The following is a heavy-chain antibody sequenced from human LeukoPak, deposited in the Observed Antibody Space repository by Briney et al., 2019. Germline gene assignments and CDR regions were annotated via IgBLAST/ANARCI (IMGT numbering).Heavy chain of an antibody. CDR2: ISYSGST. CDR1: GASISSSDYY. D-gene: IGHD3-9*01. V-gene: IGHV4-61*05. Sequence: SETLSLTCVLSGASISSSDYYWAWIRQPPGKGLEWIGYISYSGSTNYNPSLKSRVTISIDTSKNQFSLKLRSVTAADTAIYYCARQGYDILTGYIDAFDIWGQGTMVTVSS. CDR3: ARQGYDILTGYIDAFDI. J-gene: IGHJ3*02.